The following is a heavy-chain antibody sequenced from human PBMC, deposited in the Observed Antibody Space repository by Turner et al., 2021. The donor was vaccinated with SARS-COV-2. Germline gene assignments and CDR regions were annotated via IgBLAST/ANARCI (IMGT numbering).Heavy chain of an antibody. D-gene: IGHD5-18*01. CDR2: IYYSGST. CDR3: ASTVWLRGAFDM. Sequence: QLQLQESGPGLVKPSDTLSLPCTVSGGSISSSSYYWGWIRQPPGKGLEWIGSIYYSGSTYYNPSLKSRVTMSVDTSKNQFSLKLSSVTAADTAVYYCASTVWLRGAFDMWGQGTMVTVSS. CDR1: GGSISSSSYY. J-gene: IGHJ3*02. V-gene: IGHV4-39*01.